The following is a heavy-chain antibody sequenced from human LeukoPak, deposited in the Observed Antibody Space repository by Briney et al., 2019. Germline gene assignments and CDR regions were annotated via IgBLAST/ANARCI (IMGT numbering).Heavy chain of an antibody. V-gene: IGHV4-39*01. CDR2: IYYSGST. CDR1: GGSISSSSYY. J-gene: IGHJ4*02. D-gene: IGHD3-3*01. Sequence: SETLSLTCTVPGGSISSSSYYWGWIRQPPGKGLEWIGSIYYSGSTYYNPSLKSRVTISVDTSKNQFSLKLSSMTAADTAVYYCARQWADFWSGYYLVFDYWGQGTLVTVSS. CDR3: ARQWADFWSGYYLVFDY.